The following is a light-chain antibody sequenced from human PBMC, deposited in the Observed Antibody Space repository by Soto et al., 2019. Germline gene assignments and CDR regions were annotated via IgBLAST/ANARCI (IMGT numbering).Light chain of an antibody. CDR2: EVS. Sequence: QSVLTQPASVSGSPGQSVTISCTGTSSDVGGYNYVSWYQQHPGKAPKLMIYEVSNRPSGVSNRFSGSKSGNTASLTISGLQAEDEADYYCSSYTSSSTVFGTGTKVTDL. J-gene: IGLJ1*01. CDR3: SSYTSSSTV. V-gene: IGLV2-14*01. CDR1: SSDVGGYNY.